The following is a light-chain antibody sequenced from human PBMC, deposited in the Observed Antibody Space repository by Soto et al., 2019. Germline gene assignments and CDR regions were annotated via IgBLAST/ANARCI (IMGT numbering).Light chain of an antibody. V-gene: IGLV2-14*03. CDR3: AAYTTSSTLV. CDR1: SADVGAFDY. Sequence: QSAPTQPASVSGSPGQSITISCAGTSADVGAFDYVSWYQHHPGKVPKLMIYDVSDRPSGVSTRSSGSKSANMASLTISGLQPDDEADYYCAAYTTSSTLVFGGGTKLTVL. CDR2: DVS. J-gene: IGLJ3*02.